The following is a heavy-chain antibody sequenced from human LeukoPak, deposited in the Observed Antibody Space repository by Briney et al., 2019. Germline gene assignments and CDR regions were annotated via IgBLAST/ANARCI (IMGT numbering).Heavy chain of an antibody. V-gene: IGHV3-30-3*01. J-gene: IGHJ3*02. D-gene: IGHD5-12*01. Sequence: GGSLRLSCAASGFTFSSYPMHWVRQAPGKGLEGVAVISYDGSNKYYADSVKGRFTISRDNSKNTLYLQMNSLRAEDTAVYYCARAYSGYDSAFDIWGQGTMVTVSS. CDR1: GFTFSSYP. CDR3: ARAYSGYDSAFDI. CDR2: ISYDGSNK.